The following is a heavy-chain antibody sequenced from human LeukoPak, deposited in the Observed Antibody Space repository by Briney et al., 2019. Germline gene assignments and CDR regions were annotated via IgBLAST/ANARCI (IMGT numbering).Heavy chain of an antibody. CDR2: TYYRSKWYN. J-gene: IGHJ4*02. Sequence: PSQTFSLTCAISGDSVSSNIAAWNWIRQSPSRGLEWLGRTYYRSKWYNDYAVSVRSRTTIDPDTSKNQFSLQLNSVTPEDTAVYYCAKDCGTGPFACSHWGQGTLVTVSS. CDR3: AKDCGTGPFACSH. CDR1: GDSVSSNIAA. D-gene: IGHD2-15*01. V-gene: IGHV6-1*01.